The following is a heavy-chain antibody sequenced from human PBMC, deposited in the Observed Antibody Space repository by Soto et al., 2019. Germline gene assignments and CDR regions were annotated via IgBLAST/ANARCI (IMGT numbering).Heavy chain of an antibody. CDR2: VIPIFHTP. CDR3: AGGPGIGFDY. Sequence: QVHLVQSGPEVNKPGSSVNVSCKASGGTFNSYAISWVRPAPGQGLEWMGGVIPIFHTPFYAQKFQDRLTITAADSTTTAYMELTSLTSEDTAIYYCAGGPGIGFDYWGQGTVVTVSS. J-gene: IGHJ4*02. CDR1: GGTFNSYA. V-gene: IGHV1-69*01.